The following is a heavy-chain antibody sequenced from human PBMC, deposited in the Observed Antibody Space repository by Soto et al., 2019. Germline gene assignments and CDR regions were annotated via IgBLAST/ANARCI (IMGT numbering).Heavy chain of an antibody. V-gene: IGHV4-4*07. J-gene: IGHJ6*02. CDR1: GGSISSYY. Sequence: QVQLQESGPGLVKPSETLSLTCTVSGGSISSYYWSWIRQPAGKGLEWIGRIYTSGSTNYNPSLRSRVTMSVHTTKNQFALKLSSVTAADTAVYYCARASRLGYCSSTSCYPIRDYYYYGMDVWGQGTTVTVSS. CDR3: ARASRLGYCSSTSCYPIRDYYYYGMDV. CDR2: IYTSGST. D-gene: IGHD2-2*01.